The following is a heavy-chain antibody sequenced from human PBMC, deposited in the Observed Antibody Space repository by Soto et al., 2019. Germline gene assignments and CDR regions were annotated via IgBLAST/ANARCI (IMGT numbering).Heavy chain of an antibody. CDR3: ARHGDGSGTSHAFDI. CDR1: GYSFTSYW. Sequence: LQISCKGSGYSFTSYWISWVRQMPGKGLEWMGRIDPSDSYTNYSPSFQGHVTISADKSISTAYLQWSSLKASDTAMYYCARHGDGSGTSHAFDIWGQGTMVTVSS. V-gene: IGHV5-10-1*01. CDR2: IDPSDSYT. D-gene: IGHD3-10*01. J-gene: IGHJ3*02.